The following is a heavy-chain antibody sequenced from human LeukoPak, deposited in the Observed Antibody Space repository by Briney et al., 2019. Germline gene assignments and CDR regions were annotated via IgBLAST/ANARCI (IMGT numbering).Heavy chain of an antibody. CDR2: ISSNGGST. J-gene: IGHJ6*03. V-gene: IGHV3-64*01. CDR3: ARAHYYDSSGYRPSYYYMDV. D-gene: IGHD3-22*01. CDR1: GFTFSSYA. Sequence: PGGSLRLSCAAPGFTFSSYAMHWVRQAPGKGLEYVSAISSNGGSTYYANSVKGRFTISRDNSKNTLYPQMGSLRAEDMAVYYCARAHYYDSSGYRPSYYYMDVWGKGTTVTVSS.